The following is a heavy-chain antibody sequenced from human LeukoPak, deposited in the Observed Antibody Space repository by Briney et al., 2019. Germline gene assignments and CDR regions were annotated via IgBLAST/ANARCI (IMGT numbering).Heavy chain of an antibody. CDR1: GFTFSSYA. Sequence: PGGSLRLSCAASGFTFSSYAMHWVRQAPGKGLEWVAVISYDGSNKYYADSVKGRFTISRDDSNTVYLQMSRLRVDDTAVYYCAYLGLSSDWNYVPGPQIDHWGQGALVSVST. CDR3: AYLGLSSDWNYVPGPQIDH. V-gene: IGHV3-30-3*01. D-gene: IGHD1-7*01. CDR2: ISYDGSNK. J-gene: IGHJ4*02.